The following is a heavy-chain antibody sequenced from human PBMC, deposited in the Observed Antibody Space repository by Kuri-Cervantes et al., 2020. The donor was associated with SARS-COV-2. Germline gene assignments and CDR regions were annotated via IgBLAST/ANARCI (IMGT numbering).Heavy chain of an antibody. CDR2: ISYDGSNK. CDR1: GFSFRSYW. V-gene: IGHV3-30*03. CDR3: ARDRDYFDY. J-gene: IGHJ4*02. Sequence: GESLKISCGASGFSFRSYWMSWVRQAPGKGLEWVAVISYDGSNKYYADSVKGRFTISRDNSKNTLYLQMNSLRAEDTAVYYCARDRDYFDYWGQGTLVTVSS. D-gene: IGHD3-10*01.